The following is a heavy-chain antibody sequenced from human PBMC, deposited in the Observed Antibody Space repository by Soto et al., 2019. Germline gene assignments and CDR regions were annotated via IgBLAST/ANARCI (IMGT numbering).Heavy chain of an antibody. D-gene: IGHD2-2*02. CDR2: IIPIFGTA. CDR1: GGTFSSYA. Sequence: SVKVSCKASGGTFSSYAISWVRQAPEQGLEWMGGIIPIFGTANYAQKFQGRVTITADESTSTAYMELSSLRSEDTAVYYCARDLDIVVVPAAIPRPYYYYYGMDVWGQGTTVTVSS. V-gene: IGHV1-69*13. CDR3: ARDLDIVVVPAAIPRPYYYYYGMDV. J-gene: IGHJ6*02.